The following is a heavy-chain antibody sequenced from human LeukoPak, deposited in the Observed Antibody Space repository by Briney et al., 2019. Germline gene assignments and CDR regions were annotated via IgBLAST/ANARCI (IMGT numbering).Heavy chain of an antibody. CDR1: GFTFSSYS. J-gene: IGHJ3*02. Sequence: PGGSLRLSCAASGFTFSSYSMNWVRQAPGKGLEWVSSISSSSSYIYYADSVKGRFTISRDNAKNSLYLQMNSLRAEDTAVYYCATGTGIAVVDDAFDIWGQGTMVTVSS. CDR2: ISSSSSYI. D-gene: IGHD6-19*01. CDR3: ATGTGIAVVDDAFDI. V-gene: IGHV3-21*01.